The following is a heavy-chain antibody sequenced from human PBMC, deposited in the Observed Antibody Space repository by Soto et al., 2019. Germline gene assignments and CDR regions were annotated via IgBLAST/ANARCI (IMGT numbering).Heavy chain of an antibody. CDR2: INPDNGNT. CDR3: ARGIATGQLDP. D-gene: IGHD2-15*01. CDR1: GYTFTRYT. Sequence: TSVKVSCKASGYTFTRYTMNWVRQAPGQRLEWMGWINPDNGNTKSSQKFQDRVIITRDTSASTAYMDLSSLRSEDTAVYYCARGIATGQLDPWGQGTLVTVSS. V-gene: IGHV1-3*01. J-gene: IGHJ5*02.